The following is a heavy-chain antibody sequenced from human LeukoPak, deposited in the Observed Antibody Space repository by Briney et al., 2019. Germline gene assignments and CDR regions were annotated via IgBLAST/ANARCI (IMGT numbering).Heavy chain of an antibody. D-gene: IGHD3-10*01. CDR2: ITSSGTYT. CDR1: GFTFSNYN. Sequence: SGGSLRLSCADSGFTFSNYNMNWVRQAPGKAMEWVSSITSSGTYTFYADSVKGRFTISRDNAKNSLYLQMDSLRAEDTAVYYCAKGPMPRGFDYWGQGTLVTVSS. CDR3: AKGPMPRGFDY. J-gene: IGHJ4*02. V-gene: IGHV3-21*04.